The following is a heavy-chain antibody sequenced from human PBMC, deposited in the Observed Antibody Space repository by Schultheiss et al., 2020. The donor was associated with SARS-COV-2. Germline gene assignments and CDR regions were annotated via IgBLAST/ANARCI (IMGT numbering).Heavy chain of an antibody. V-gene: IGHV4-59*12. Sequence: SQTLSLTCTVSGGSISSYYWNWIRQPPGKGLEWIGYIYYSGSTYYNPSLKSRVTISVDTSKNQFSLKLSSVTAADTAVYYCARSPYGSGSYDYWGQGTLVTVSS. CDR1: GGSISSYY. CDR2: IYYSGST. J-gene: IGHJ4*02. CDR3: ARSPYGSGSYDY. D-gene: IGHD3-10*01.